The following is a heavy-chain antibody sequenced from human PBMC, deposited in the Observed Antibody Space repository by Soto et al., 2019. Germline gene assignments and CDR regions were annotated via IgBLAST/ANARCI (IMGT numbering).Heavy chain of an antibody. CDR2: IKQDGSEK. Sequence: GGSLRLSCAASGFTFSSYWMSWVRQAPGKGLEWVANIKQDGSEKYYVDSVKGRFTISRDNAKNSLYPQMNSLRAEDTDVYYCARDPSLVVVAATPYYYYGMDVWGQGTTVTVSS. CDR1: GFTFSSYW. D-gene: IGHD2-15*01. V-gene: IGHV3-7*01. J-gene: IGHJ6*02. CDR3: ARDPSLVVVAATPYYYYGMDV.